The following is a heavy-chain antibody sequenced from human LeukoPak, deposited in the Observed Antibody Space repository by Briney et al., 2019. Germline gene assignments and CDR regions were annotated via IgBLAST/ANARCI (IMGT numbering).Heavy chain of an antibody. CDR1: GGSISSYY. Sequence: PSQTLSLTCTGSGGSISSYYWSWIRQPPGKGLEWTGYIYYSGSTNYNPSLKSRVTISVDTSKNQFSLKLSSVTAADTAVYYCAREAGSFDIWGQGTMVTVSS. CDR2: IYYSGST. CDR3: AREAGSFDI. D-gene: IGHD1-26*01. V-gene: IGHV4-59*01. J-gene: IGHJ3*02.